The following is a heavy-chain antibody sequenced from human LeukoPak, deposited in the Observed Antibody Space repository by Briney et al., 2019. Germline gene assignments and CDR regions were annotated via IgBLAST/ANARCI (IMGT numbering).Heavy chain of an antibody. Sequence: GGSLRLSCAASGFTVSSNYMSWVRQAPGKGLEWVSVIYSGGSTYYADSVKGRFTISRDNSKNTLYLQMNSLRAEDTAVYYCARGVVFIAAAGGYYFDYWRQGTLVTVSS. CDR3: ARGVVFIAAAGGYYFDY. V-gene: IGHV3-53*01. J-gene: IGHJ4*02. D-gene: IGHD6-13*01. CDR1: GFTVSSNY. CDR2: IYSGGST.